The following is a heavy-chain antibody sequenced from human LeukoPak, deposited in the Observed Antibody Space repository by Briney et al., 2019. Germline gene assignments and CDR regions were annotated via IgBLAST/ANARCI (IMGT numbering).Heavy chain of an antibody. V-gene: IGHV1-2*02. Sequence: ASVKVSCKASGYTFTDYYLHWVRQAPGQGLEWMGWINLNSGGTNSAQKFQGRVAMTRDTSISTAYMDLSRPRSDDTAVYYCARADIPLYSGYEIDYWGQGTLVTVSS. J-gene: IGHJ4*02. CDR3: ARADIPLYSGYEIDY. CDR2: INLNSGGT. D-gene: IGHD5-12*01. CDR1: GYTFTDYY.